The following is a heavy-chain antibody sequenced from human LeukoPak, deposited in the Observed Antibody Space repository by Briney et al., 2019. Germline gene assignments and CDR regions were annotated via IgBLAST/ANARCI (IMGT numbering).Heavy chain of an antibody. CDR2: ITNRDARYST. J-gene: IGHJ5*02. CDR1: GFTFSAHY. CDR3: ARVALGPAGEYDA. D-gene: IGHD3-16*01. V-gene: IGHV3-72*01. Sequence: PGGSLRLSRATSGFTFSAHYMDWVRQAPGQGLEWVGRITNRDARYSTQYAASVKGRFSISRDDSKSSFYLQMNSLKTEDTALYYCARVALGPAGEYDAWGQGTMVTVSS.